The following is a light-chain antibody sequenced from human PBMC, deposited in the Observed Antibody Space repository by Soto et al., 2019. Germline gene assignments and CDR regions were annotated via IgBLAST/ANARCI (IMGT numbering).Light chain of an antibody. CDR2: AAS. CDR3: QQHNSYPLT. Sequence: DIQFTQSPSFLSASVGERVTITCRASQGISSYLAWYQQKPGKAPKLLIYAASTLPSGVPSRFSGSGSGTEFPLTISSLQPEDFGTYYCQQHNSYPLTVGGGTKVDSK. V-gene: IGKV1-9*01. CDR1: QGISSY. J-gene: IGKJ4*01.